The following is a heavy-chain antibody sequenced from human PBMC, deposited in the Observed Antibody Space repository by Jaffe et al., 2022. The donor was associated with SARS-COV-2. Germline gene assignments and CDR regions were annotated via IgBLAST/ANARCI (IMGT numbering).Heavy chain of an antibody. CDR2: ISSTSSYI. J-gene: IGHJ4*02. D-gene: IGHD7-27*01. CDR1: GFTFSTYT. CDR3: VRVTNNWGPSDF. Sequence: EVHLVESGGGLVKPGGSLTLSCAASGFTFSTYTMNWVRQAPGKGLEWVSSISSTSSYIYYADSVKGRFTISRDNAKSSLFLQMNSLRAEDTAVYYCVRVTNNWGPSDFWGQGTLVTVSS. V-gene: IGHV3-21*01.